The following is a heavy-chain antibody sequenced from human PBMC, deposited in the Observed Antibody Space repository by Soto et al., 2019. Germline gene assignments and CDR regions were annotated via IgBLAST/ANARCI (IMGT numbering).Heavy chain of an antibody. D-gene: IGHD1-7*01. CDR3: ARGRITGTTFSYYFDY. V-gene: IGHV4-38-2*01. Sequence: QVQLQESGPGLVKPSETLSLTCAVSGYSISSGYYWGWIRQPPGKGLEWIGSIYHSGSTYYNPSLKSRVTISVDTSKNQFSLKLSSVTAADTAVYYCARGRITGTTFSYYFDYWGQGTLVTVSS. J-gene: IGHJ4*02. CDR1: GYSISSGYY. CDR2: IYHSGST.